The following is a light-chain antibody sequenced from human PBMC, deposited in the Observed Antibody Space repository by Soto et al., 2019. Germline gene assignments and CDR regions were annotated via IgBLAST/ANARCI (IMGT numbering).Light chain of an antibody. CDR2: GAS. J-gene: IGKJ1*01. CDR1: QSVSSN. Sequence: EIVMTQAPATLSVSPGERDTLSCRASQSVSSNLAWYQKKPGQAPRLLMYGASTRVTGIPARFSGSGSGTEFTLTISSLQSEDFAVYYCQQYNNWPPWTFGQGTNVEIK. CDR3: QQYNNWPPWT. V-gene: IGKV3-15*01.